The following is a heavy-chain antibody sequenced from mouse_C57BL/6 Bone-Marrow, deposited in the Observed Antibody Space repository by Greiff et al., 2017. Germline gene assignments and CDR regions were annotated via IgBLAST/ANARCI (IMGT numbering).Heavy chain of an antibody. V-gene: IGHV1-5*01. CDR3: TDCNGSSYVDV. CDR2: IYPGNSDT. CDR1: GYTFTSYW. D-gene: IGHD1-1*01. Sequence: VQLQQSGTVLARPGASVKMSCKTSGYTFTSYWMHWVKQRPGQGLEWIGAIYPGNSDTSYNQKFKGKAKLTAVTSSSTAYMELSSLTNEDSAVYYCTDCNGSSYVDVWGTGTTVTVSS. J-gene: IGHJ1*03.